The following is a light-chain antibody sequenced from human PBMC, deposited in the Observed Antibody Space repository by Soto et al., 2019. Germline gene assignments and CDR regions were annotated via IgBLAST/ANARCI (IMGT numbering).Light chain of an antibody. CDR2: GNN. CDR1: NSSIGAGYD. Sequence: QSVLTQPPSVSGAPGQGVAISCTGTNSSIGAGYDVQWYQHLPGRAPRLLVHGNNNRPSGVPDRFSASKSGTSASLAITGLQTEDEADYYCQSYDNGLGGHVVFGGGTQLTVL. V-gene: IGLV1-40*01. CDR3: QSYDNGLGGHVV. J-gene: IGLJ7*01.